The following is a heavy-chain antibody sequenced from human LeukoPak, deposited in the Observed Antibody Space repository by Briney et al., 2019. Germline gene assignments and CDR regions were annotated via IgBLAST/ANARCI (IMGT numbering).Heavy chain of an antibody. D-gene: IGHD4-17*01. Sequence: ASVKVSCKASGYTFTSYGISWVRQAPGQGLEWMGWISAYDGNTNYAQKLQGRVTMTTDTSTSTAYMELRSLRSDDTAVYYCARAPLRPLYFDYWGQGTLVTVSS. CDR1: GYTFTSYG. CDR3: ARAPLRPLYFDY. J-gene: IGHJ4*02. CDR2: ISAYDGNT. V-gene: IGHV1-18*01.